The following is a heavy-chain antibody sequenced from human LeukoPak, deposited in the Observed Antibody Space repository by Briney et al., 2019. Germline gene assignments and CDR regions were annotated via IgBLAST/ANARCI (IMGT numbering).Heavy chain of an antibody. J-gene: IGHJ5*02. D-gene: IGHD6-13*01. CDR1: GFTFSHHY. CDR3: ARDNSATAAPDRPTWWFDP. Sequence: ASVKVSCKASGFTFSHHYMHWVRQAPGQGLEWMGVINPTGTSTTYSQKFQGRVTMTRDTSTSTVYMALSDLRSEDTAVYYCARDNSATAAPDRPTWWFDPWGQGTLVTVSS. V-gene: IGHV1-46*01. CDR2: INPTGTST.